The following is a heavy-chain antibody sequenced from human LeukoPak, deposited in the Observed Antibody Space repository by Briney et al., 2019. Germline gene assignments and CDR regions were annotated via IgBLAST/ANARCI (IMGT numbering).Heavy chain of an antibody. J-gene: IGHJ4*02. CDR1: GFTFSDYT. CDR2: IYSGGST. Sequence: PGGSLRLSCAASGFTFSDYTMNWVRQAPGKGLEWVSVIYSGGSTYYADSVKGRFTISRDNSKNTLYLQMNSLRAEDTAVYYCARAFRGSSGYCFDYWGQGTLVTVSS. V-gene: IGHV3-53*01. CDR3: ARAFRGSSGYCFDY. D-gene: IGHD3-22*01.